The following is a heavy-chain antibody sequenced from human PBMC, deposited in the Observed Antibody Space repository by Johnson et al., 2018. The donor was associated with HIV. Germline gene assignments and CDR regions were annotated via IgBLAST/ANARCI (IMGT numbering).Heavy chain of an antibody. Sequence: VQLVESGGGLVQPGGSLRLSCAASGFTVSSNYMSWVRQAPGKGLEWVSVIYSGGSTYYADSVKGRFTISRDNSNNTRYLQMNSLRAEDTAVYYCANRPSVGYMLGAFDIWGRGTMVTVS. J-gene: IGHJ3*02. CDR1: GFTVSSNY. V-gene: IGHV3-66*01. CDR2: IYSGGST. D-gene: IGHD1-1*01. CDR3: ANRPSVGYMLGAFDI.